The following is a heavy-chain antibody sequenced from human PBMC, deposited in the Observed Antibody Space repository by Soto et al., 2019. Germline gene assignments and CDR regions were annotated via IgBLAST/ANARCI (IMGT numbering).Heavy chain of an antibody. CDR3: AGYDSYGYSWLYYYYGIVL. J-gene: IGHJ6*02. D-gene: IGHD3-22*01. Sequence: EVQLVESGGGLVKPGGSLRLSCAASGFTFSTYSMNWVRQAPGKGLEWVSSISSSSSYIYYEDSVKGRFTISRDNAKNPLYLHLNRLCAEDTVVYYCAGYDSYGYSWLYYYYGIVLWGQVPTVTVSS. CDR2: ISSSSSYI. CDR1: GFTFSTYS. V-gene: IGHV3-21*01.